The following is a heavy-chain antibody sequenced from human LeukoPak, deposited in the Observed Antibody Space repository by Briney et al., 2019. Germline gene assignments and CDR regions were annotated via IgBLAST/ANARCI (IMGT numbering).Heavy chain of an antibody. CDR1: GGTFSSYA. V-gene: IGHV1-46*01. J-gene: IGHJ4*02. Sequence: ASVKVSCKASGGTFSSYAISWVRQAPGQGLEWMGIINPSGGSTSYAQKFQGRVTMTRDMSTSTVYMELSSLRSEDTAVYYCAREDPTNKLDYWGQGTLVTVSS. CDR2: INPSGGST. CDR3: AREDPTNKLDY. D-gene: IGHD1/OR15-1a*01.